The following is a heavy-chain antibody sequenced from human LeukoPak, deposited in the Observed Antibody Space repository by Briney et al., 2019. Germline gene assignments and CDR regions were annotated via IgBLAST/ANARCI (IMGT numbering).Heavy chain of an antibody. CDR1: GGSISSYY. Sequence: SETLSLTCTVSGGSISSYYWSWIRQPPGKGLEWIGYIYYSGSTYYNPSLKSRVTISVDTSKNQFSLKLSSVTAADTAVYYCARDRVAAAGGGTNWFDPWGRGTLVTVSS. CDR2: IYYSGST. CDR3: ARDRVAAAGGGTNWFDP. J-gene: IGHJ5*02. V-gene: IGHV4-59*12. D-gene: IGHD6-13*01.